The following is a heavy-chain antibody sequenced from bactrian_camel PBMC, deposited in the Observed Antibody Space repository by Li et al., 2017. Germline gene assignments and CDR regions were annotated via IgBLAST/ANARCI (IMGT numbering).Heavy chain of an antibody. D-gene: IGHD1*01. Sequence: DVQLVESGGGLVQPGGSLRLSCAVSGFTSRGSDMSWVRQAPGKGLEWVSTINSGGSTTYYTDSVKARFTISRDHAKNTLYLQMNSLKPDDTAMYYCATKSGRPGACDSWNEYTDWGQGTQVTVS. CDR3: ATKSGRPGACDSWNEYTD. CDR2: INSGGSTT. CDR1: GFTSRGSD. V-gene: IGHV3S40*01. J-gene: IGHJ4*01.